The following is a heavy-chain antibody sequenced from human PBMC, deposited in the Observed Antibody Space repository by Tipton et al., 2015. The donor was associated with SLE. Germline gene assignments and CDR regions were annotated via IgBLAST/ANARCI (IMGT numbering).Heavy chain of an antibody. V-gene: IGHV4-34*01. D-gene: IGHD3-22*01. J-gene: IGHJ4*02. CDR2: INHSGST. CDR1: GGSFSGYY. Sequence: TLSLTCTVSGGSFSGYYWSWIRQSPGKGLEWIGEINHSGSTNYSPSFQGQVTISADKSISTAYLQWSSLKASDTAMYYCARLSSYYYDSSGYDYGGQGTLVTVSS. CDR3: ARLSSYYYDSSGYDY.